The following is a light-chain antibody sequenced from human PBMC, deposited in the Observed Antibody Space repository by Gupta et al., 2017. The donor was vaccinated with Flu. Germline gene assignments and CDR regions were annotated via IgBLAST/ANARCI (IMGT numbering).Light chain of an antibody. J-gene: IGKJ3*01. Sequence: IVMTQTPLTLSVTPGQPASISCKSSQSRLHSDGKTYLCWYLQKPGQPPQLLIHEVSNRFAGVADWFSSSGWGKDYSLKISRGEEEDVVVYYYRQNIQLPLFTFGQGTKVDIK. CDR3: RQNIQLPLFT. CDR2: EVS. V-gene: IGKV2D-29*01. CDR1: QSRLHSDGKTY.